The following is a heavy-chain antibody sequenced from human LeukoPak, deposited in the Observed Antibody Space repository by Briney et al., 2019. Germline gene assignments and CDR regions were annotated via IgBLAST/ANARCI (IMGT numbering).Heavy chain of an antibody. J-gene: IGHJ4*02. Sequence: GGSLRLSCAASGFTFSSYAMSWVRQAPGKGLEWVSAISGSGGSTYYADSVKGRFTISRDNSKNTLYLQMNSLRAEDTAVYYCAKDSLSYYDSSGPLYFDYWGQGTLVTVSS. CDR3: AKDSLSYYDSSGPLYFDY. V-gene: IGHV3-23*01. D-gene: IGHD3-22*01. CDR1: GFTFSSYA. CDR2: ISGSGGST.